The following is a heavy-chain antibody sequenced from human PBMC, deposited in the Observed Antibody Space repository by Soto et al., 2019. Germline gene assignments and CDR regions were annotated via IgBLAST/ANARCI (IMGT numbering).Heavy chain of an antibody. CDR3: ARIHSILKKYYYYMDV. V-gene: IGHV4-39*01. D-gene: IGHD2-15*01. CDR1: GGSINSSSYY. J-gene: IGHJ6*03. Sequence: SETLSLTCTVSGGSINSSSYYWGWIRQPPGKGLEWIGSIYYSGSTYYNPSLKSRVTISVDTSKNQFSLKLSSLTAADTAVYYCARIHSILKKYYYYMDVWGKGTTVT. CDR2: IYYSGST.